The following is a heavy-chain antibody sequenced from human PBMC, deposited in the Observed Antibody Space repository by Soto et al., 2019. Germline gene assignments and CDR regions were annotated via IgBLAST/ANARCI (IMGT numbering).Heavy chain of an antibody. CDR3: AGSPLGLVIYFDY. CDR1: GGSISSSSYY. J-gene: IGHJ4*02. CDR2: IYYSGST. Sequence: SETLSLTCTVSGGSISSSSYYWGWIRQPPGKGLEWIGSIYYSGSTYYNPSLKSRVTISVDTSKNQFSLKLSSVTAADTAVYYCAGSPLGLVIYFDYWGQGTLVTVSS. D-gene: IGHD3-9*01. V-gene: IGHV4-39*01.